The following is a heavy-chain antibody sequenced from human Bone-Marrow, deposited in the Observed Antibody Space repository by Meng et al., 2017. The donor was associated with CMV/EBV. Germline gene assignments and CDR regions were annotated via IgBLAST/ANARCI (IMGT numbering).Heavy chain of an antibody. CDR3: ARWRMVRGDLDY. J-gene: IGHJ4*02. Sequence: GESLKISCAASGFSFNYYAMNWVRQAPGKGLERVAVISYHGTNKYYADSVRGRFTVSRDNSRNTLYLQMNSLRAEDTAVYYCARWRMVRGDLDYWGQGTLVTVSS. D-gene: IGHD3-10*01. V-gene: IGHV3-30-3*01. CDR1: GFSFNYYA. CDR2: ISYHGTNK.